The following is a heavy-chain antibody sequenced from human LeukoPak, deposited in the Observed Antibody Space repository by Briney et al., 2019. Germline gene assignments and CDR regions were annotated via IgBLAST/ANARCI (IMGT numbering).Heavy chain of an antibody. D-gene: IGHD5-18*01. J-gene: IGHJ4*02. Sequence: PGGSLRLSCAASGFTFSDYVMSWVRQAPGKGLEWGSTISGNGVNTYHAASVTGRFTISRDNPKNTLYLEMHSLRGEDTAVYYCAKEVLRTAINFENWGQGTLVIVSS. CDR2: ISGNGVNT. CDR3: AKEVLRTAINFEN. CDR1: GFTFSDYV. V-gene: IGHV3-23*01.